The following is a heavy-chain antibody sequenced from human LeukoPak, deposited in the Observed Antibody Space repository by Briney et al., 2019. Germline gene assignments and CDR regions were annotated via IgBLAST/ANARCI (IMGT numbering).Heavy chain of an antibody. CDR3: ARTYYYDSSGYSRRSPRPYYFDY. CDR1: GGTFSSYA. V-gene: IGHV1-69*05. CDR2: IIPIFGTA. D-gene: IGHD3-22*01. Sequence: GASVKVSRKASGGTFSSYAISWVRQAPGQGLEWMGGIIPIFGTANYAQKFQGRVTITTDESTSTAYMELSSLRSEDTAVYYCARTYYYDSSGYSRRSPRPYYFDYWGQGTLVTVSS. J-gene: IGHJ4*02.